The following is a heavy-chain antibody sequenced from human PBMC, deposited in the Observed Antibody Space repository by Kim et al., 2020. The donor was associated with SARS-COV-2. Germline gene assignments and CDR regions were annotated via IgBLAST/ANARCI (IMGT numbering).Heavy chain of an antibody. Sequence: GGSLRLSCAASGFTFSSYAMSWVRQAPGKGLEWVSAISGSGGSTYYADSVKGRFTISRDNSKNTLYLQMNSLRAEDTAVYYCAKAISMIVVVIDFDYGGQGTLVTVSS. D-gene: IGHD3-22*01. J-gene: IGHJ4*02. CDR3: AKAISMIVVVIDFDY. CDR1: GFTFSSYA. CDR2: ISGSGGST. V-gene: IGHV3-23*01.